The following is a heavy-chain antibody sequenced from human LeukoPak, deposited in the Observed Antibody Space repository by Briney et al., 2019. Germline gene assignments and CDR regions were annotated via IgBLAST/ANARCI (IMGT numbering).Heavy chain of an antibody. CDR1: GFTFSSYT. Sequence: GGSLRLSCAASGFTFSSYTMHWVRQAPGKGLEWVAVISNDGSNKYYADSVEGRFTISRDNSKNTLYLQMSSLRAEDTAVYYCARTNRPGGSPFDYWGQGTLVTVSS. D-gene: IGHD2-15*01. CDR3: ARTNRPGGSPFDY. CDR2: ISNDGSNK. V-gene: IGHV3-30-3*01. J-gene: IGHJ4*02.